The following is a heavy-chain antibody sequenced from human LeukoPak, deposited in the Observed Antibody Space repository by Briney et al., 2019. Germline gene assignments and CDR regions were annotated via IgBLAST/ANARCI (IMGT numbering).Heavy chain of an antibody. CDR1: GASISSYY. Sequence: PSETLSLSCTVSGASISSYYWSWIRQPPGKGLGWIGYVYYSGSTNYNPSLKSRVTISVDTSKNQFSLKLSSVTAADTAVYYCARYYCCGVCYYFQHWGQGTLVTVSS. CDR3: ARYYCCGVCYYFQH. CDR2: VYYSGST. J-gene: IGHJ1*01. V-gene: IGHV4-59*01. D-gene: IGHD2-21*02.